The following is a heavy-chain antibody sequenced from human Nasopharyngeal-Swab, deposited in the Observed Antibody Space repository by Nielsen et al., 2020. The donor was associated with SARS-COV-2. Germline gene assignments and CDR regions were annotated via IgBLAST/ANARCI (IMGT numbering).Heavy chain of an antibody. CDR1: GYTFTSYY. CDR2: INPSGGST. CDR3: ARVLYCSSTSCYRRDFDY. D-gene: IGHD2-2*01. J-gene: IGHJ4*02. V-gene: IGHV1-46*01. Sequence: ASVKVSCKASGYTFTSYYMHWVRQAPGQGLEWMGIINPSGGSTSYAQKLQGRVTMTTDTSTSTAYMELRSLRSDDTAVYYCARVLYCSSTSCYRRDFDYWGQGTLVTVSS.